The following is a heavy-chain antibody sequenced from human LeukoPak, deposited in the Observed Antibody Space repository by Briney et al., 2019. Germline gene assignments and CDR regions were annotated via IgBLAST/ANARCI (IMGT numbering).Heavy chain of an antibody. CDR1: GFTFSSYW. Sequence: GASLRLSCAASGFTFSSYWLTWVRQAPGKALEWVANIKQDGSEKYYVDSVKGRFSISRDNAKNSLCLQMNSLSAEDTAVYYCARCPYDSSGYYSVPSYFDYWGQGTLVTASS. CDR2: IKQDGSEK. J-gene: IGHJ4*02. V-gene: IGHV3-7*01. CDR3: ARCPYDSSGYYSVPSYFDY. D-gene: IGHD3-22*01.